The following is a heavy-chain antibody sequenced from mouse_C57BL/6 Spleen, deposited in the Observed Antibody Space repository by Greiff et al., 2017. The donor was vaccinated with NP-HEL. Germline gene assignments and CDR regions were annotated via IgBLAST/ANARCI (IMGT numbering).Heavy chain of an antibody. D-gene: IGHD1-1*01. V-gene: IGHV1-82*01. Sequence: QVQLKESGPELVKPGASVKISCKASGYAFSSSWMNWVKQRPGKGLEWIGRIYPGDGATKYNGKFKGKSTLPADKSSSTAYMQLSSLTSEDSAVYFCARGELLLYYFDYWGQGTTLTVSS. CDR1: GYAFSSSW. CDR2: IYPGDGAT. J-gene: IGHJ2*01. CDR3: ARGELLLYYFDY.